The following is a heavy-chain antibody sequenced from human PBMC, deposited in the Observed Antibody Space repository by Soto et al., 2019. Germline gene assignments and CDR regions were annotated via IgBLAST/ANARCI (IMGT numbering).Heavy chain of an antibody. D-gene: IGHD3-9*01. J-gene: IGHJ4*02. Sequence: QLQLQESGPGLVKPSETLSLTCTVSGGSVSSSSYYWGWVRQPPGKGLEWIGSVYYRGSTYYNPSLESRVTISVDKSKNQFSLKLMSLSAADTAVYYCGRQEGLATISYYFDYWGQGALVTVSS. CDR1: GGSVSSSSYY. CDR3: GRQEGLATISYYFDY. V-gene: IGHV4-39*01. CDR2: VYYRGST.